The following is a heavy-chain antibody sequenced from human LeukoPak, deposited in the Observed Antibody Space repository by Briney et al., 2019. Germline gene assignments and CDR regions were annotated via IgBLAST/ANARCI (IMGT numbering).Heavy chain of an antibody. J-gene: IGHJ4*02. CDR3: AILNDYSNYGFDN. CDR2: ISYDGSNK. V-gene: IGHV3-30-3*01. Sequence: GGSLRLSCAASGFSLSRDGLHWVRQAPGKGLDWVAFISYDGSNKYYADSVQGRFTISRDNSKNTLYLQMNSLRAEDTAVYYCAILNDYSNYGFDNWGQGTLVTVSS. CDR1: GFSLSRDG. D-gene: IGHD4-11*01.